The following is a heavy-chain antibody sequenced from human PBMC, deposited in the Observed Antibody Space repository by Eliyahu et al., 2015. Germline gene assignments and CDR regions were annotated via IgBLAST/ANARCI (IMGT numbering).Heavy chain of an antibody. D-gene: IGHD4-11*01. J-gene: IGHJ4*02. CDR1: GFTFSSYN. V-gene: IGHV3-21*01. Sequence: EVQLVESGGGLVKPGGSLRLSCXASGFTFSSYNMNWXRQXPGKGLEWVXSISSSSSYXYYADSVKGRFTISRDNAKNSLYLQMNSLRAEDTAVYYCAKVATVTEDYWGQGTLVTVSS. CDR2: ISSSSSYX. CDR3: AKVATVTEDY.